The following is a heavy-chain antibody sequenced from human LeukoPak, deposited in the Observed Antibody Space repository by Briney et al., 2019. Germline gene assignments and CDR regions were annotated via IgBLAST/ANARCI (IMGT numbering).Heavy chain of an antibody. Sequence: GESPRTPCKCPGFDLTAYRIAWVRQMPGKGLGWMGNIYPGGSNGRYSPSFHGPGNMSANKSITTVNMQWSSLKASDTAAYYCARHFHSAWFGFWGWGSVVTVSS. CDR3: ARHFHSAWFGF. CDR2: IYPGGSNG. J-gene: IGHJ4*02. D-gene: IGHD5-18*01. CDR1: GFDLTAYR. V-gene: IGHV5-51*01.